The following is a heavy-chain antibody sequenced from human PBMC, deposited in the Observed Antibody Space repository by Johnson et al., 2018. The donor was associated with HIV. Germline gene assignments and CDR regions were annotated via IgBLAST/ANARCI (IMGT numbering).Heavy chain of an antibody. CDR3: ARCLLLWDAFDI. V-gene: IGHV3-30-3*01. Sequence: QVQLVESGGGVVQPGRSLRLSCAASGFTFSSYAMHWVRQAPGKGLEWVAVISYDGSNKYYADYVKGRFTISRDNSKNTLYLQMNSLRAEDTAVYYCARCLLLWDAFDIWGQGTMVTVSS. CDR1: GFTFSSYA. CDR2: ISYDGSNK. D-gene: IGHD3-10*01. J-gene: IGHJ3*02.